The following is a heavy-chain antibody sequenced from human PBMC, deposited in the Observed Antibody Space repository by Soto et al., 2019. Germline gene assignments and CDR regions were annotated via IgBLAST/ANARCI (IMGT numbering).Heavy chain of an antibody. V-gene: IGHV3-48*03. J-gene: IGHJ5*02. D-gene: IGHD5-12*01. CDR1: EFTFSTYE. Sequence: PGGSLRLSCAASEFTFSTYEMNWVRQAPGKXLEWLSYISSSGYTMYYADSVKGRFTISRDNAKNSLFLQMNSLRAEDTAIYYCARGAGSGYDPTYNWFDPWGQGTLVTVSS. CDR2: ISSSGYTM. CDR3: ARGAGSGYDPTYNWFDP.